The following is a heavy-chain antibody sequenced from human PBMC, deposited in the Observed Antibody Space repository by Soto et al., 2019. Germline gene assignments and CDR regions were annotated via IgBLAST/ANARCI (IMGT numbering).Heavy chain of an antibody. Sequence: GGSLRLSCTAAGGNFSSYASSWVRQDTGKGLEWVSSISGIGGSTYCADSVKGRFTISRDNSKNTLYLQMNSLRAEDTAVYYCAKWGFVGPLNLAAAGTFYSHALDVWGTAPPVTVSS. CDR2: ISGIGGST. CDR1: GGNFSSYA. CDR3: AKWGFVGPLNLAAAGTFYSHALDV. D-gene: IGHD6-13*01. J-gene: IGHJ6*04. V-gene: IGHV3-23*01.